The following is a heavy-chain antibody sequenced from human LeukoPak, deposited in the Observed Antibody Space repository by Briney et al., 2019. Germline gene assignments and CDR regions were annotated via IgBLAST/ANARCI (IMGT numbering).Heavy chain of an antibody. CDR2: INTNTGNP. D-gene: IGHD3-10*01. CDR3: ARDPPRYYYGSGSNGFY. CDR1: GYTFTSYY. Sequence: ASVKVSCKASGYTFTSYYMHWVRQAPGQGLEWMGWINTNTGNPTYAQGFTGRFVFSLDTSVSTACLQISSLKAEDTAVYYCARDPPRYYYGSGSNGFYWGQGTLVTVSS. J-gene: IGHJ4*02. V-gene: IGHV7-4-1*02.